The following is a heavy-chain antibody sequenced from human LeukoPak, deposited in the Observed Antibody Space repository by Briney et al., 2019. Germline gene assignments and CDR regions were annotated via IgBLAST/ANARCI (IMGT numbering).Heavy chain of an antibody. D-gene: IGHD6-19*01. J-gene: IGHJ3*02. Sequence: SETLSLTCTVSGGSISSGGYYWSWIRQPAGKGLEWIGRIYTSGSTNYNPSLKSRVTMSVDTSKNQFSLKLSSVTAADTAVYYCARGGGLVIRVDSFDIWGQGTMVTVSS. CDR1: GGSISSGGYY. V-gene: IGHV4-61*02. CDR3: ARGGGLVIRVDSFDI. CDR2: IYTSGST.